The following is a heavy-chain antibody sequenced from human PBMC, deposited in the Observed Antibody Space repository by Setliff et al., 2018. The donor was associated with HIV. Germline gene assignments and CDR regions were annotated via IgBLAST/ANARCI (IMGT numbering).Heavy chain of an antibody. D-gene: IGHD1-26*01. CDR3: ASYLAGAIQLVDY. CDR1: GFTFSSYS. V-gene: IGHV3-21*01. CDR2: ISSSSSYI. Sequence: PSETLRLSCAASGFTFSSYSMNWVRQAPGKGLEWVSSISSSSSYIYYADSVKGRFTISRDNAKNSLYLQMNSLRAEDTAVYYCASYLAGAIQLVDYWGQGTLVTVLL. J-gene: IGHJ4*02.